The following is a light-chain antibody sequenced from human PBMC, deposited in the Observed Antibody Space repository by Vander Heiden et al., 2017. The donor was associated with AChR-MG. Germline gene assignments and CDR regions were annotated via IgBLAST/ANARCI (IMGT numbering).Light chain of an antibody. V-gene: IGLV2-11*01. CDR1: NSDVGGYNY. J-gene: IGLJ3*02. CDR3: CAYAGSYTLV. CDR2: DVT. Sequence: QSALTQPRSVYGSPGQPVTISCTGPNSDVGGYNYVSWYQQRPGKAPKLMFYDVTRRPSGVPDGFSGSKSGNTASLTISGLQAEDEADYYCCAYAGSYTLVFGEGTKLTVL.